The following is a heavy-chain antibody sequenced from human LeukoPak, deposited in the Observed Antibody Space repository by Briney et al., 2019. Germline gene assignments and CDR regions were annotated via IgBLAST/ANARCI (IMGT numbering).Heavy chain of an antibody. D-gene: IGHD2-2*01. CDR2: ISGSGGST. V-gene: IGHV3-23*01. CDR1: GFTFSSYA. J-gene: IGHJ4*02. Sequence: GGSLRLSCAASGFTFSSYAMSWVRQAPGKGLEWVSAISGSGGSTYYADSVKGRFTISRDNSKNTLYLQMNSLRAEDTAVYYCAKDRRYCSSTSCHLDYWGQGTLVTVSS. CDR3: AKDRRYCSSTSCHLDY.